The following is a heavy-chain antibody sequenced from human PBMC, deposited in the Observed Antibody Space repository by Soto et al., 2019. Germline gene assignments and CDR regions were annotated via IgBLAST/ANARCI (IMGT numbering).Heavy chain of an antibody. J-gene: IGHJ4*02. CDR1: GFTFSNYE. V-gene: IGHV3-48*03. CDR3: AREDIPADGTFDY. D-gene: IGHD6-13*01. CDR2: IHSTGNFI. Sequence: GGSLRLSCAASGFTFSNYEINWVRQAPGKGLEWVSYIHSTGNFIHYADSVKGRFTISRDDAKNSVYLQMNSLRAEDTALYYCAREDIPADGTFDYWGPGILVTVSS.